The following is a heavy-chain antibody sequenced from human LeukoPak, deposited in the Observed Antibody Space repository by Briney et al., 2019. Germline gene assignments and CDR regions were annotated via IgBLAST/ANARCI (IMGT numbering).Heavy chain of an antibody. J-gene: IGHJ2*01. Sequence: PGGSLRLSCAASGFTFGSHGMHWVRQAPGKGLEWVAFIQYDASIMLYADSVKGRFTVSRDNSKNTLYLQMNRLRAEDTAVYYCARSVIVFWGDYWPRYFDLWGRGTLVTVSS. D-gene: IGHD3-3*01. CDR2: IQYDASIM. CDR1: GFTFGSHG. V-gene: IGHV3-30*02. CDR3: ARSVIVFWGDYWPRYFDL.